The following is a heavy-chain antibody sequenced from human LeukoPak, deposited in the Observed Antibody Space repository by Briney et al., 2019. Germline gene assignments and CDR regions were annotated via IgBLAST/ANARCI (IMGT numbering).Heavy chain of an antibody. CDR1: GFIFGDYA. Sequence: GGSLRLSCAASGFIFGDYAMHWVRQAPGKGLEWVSLIRGDGRTTSYAGSVKGRFTISRDNSKNSLYLQTSSLRGEDTAMYYCAKDAVAGTWLHYWGQGTLVTVSS. CDR3: AKDAVAGTWLHY. D-gene: IGHD6-19*01. V-gene: IGHV3-43*02. J-gene: IGHJ4*02. CDR2: IRGDGRTT.